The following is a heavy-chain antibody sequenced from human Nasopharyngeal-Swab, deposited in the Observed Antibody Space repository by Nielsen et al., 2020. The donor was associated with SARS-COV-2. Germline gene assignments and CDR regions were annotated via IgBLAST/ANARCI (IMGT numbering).Heavy chain of an antibody. D-gene: IGHD6-19*01. CDR1: GYSFTSYW. Sequence: GESLKISCQGSGYSFTSYWIAWVGQMPGKGLEWMGIIYPGDSDTRYSPSFQGQVTISADKSINTAYLQWSSLKASDTAIYYCAWKSSGWYGSYDYWGQGTLVTVSS. CDR3: AWKSSGWYGSYDY. CDR2: IYPGDSDT. J-gene: IGHJ4*02. V-gene: IGHV5-51*01.